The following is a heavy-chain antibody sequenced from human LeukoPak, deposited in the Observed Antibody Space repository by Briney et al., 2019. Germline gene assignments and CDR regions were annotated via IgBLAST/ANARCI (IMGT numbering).Heavy chain of an antibody. V-gene: IGHV1-69*04. CDR1: GYTFTSYG. CDR2: IIPILGIA. Sequence: GASVKDSCKASGYTFTSYGISWVRQAPGQGLEWMGRIIPILGIANYAQKFQGRVTITADKSTSTAYMELSSLRSEDTAVYYCARDIVVVPAAIRGVFWFDPWGQGTLVTVSS. D-gene: IGHD2-2*02. CDR3: ARDIVVVPAAIRGVFWFDP. J-gene: IGHJ5*02.